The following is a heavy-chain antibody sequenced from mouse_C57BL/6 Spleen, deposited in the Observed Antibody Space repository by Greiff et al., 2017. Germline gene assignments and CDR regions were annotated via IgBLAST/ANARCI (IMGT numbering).Heavy chain of an antibody. CDR3: ARRNDYSNYDYAMDY. J-gene: IGHJ4*01. CDR1: GFPFSDYG. CDR2: ISSGSSTI. D-gene: IGHD2-5*01. V-gene: IGHV5-17*01. Sequence: EVQLVESGGGLVKPGGSLKLSCAASGFPFSDYGMHWVRPAPETGLEWVAYISSGSSTIYYADTVKGRFTISRDNAKNTLFLQMTSLRSEDTAMYYCARRNDYSNYDYAMDYWGQGTSVTVAS.